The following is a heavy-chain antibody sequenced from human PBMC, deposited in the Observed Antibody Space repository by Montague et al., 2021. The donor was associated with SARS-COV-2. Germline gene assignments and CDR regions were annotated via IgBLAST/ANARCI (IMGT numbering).Heavy chain of an antibody. D-gene: IGHD3-16*01. Sequence: SETLSLTCSVYGGSIGGYYWSWLRQPPGKGLEWIGDINYSGSNNYNPSLKSRVTISIDTPKNQFSLKLSSVTAADTAVYYCARSLDPLGTSYLAYWGQGTLVTVSS. CDR1: GGSIGGYY. V-gene: IGHV4-59*12. CDR3: ARSLDPLGTSYLAY. J-gene: IGHJ4*02. CDR2: INYSGSN.